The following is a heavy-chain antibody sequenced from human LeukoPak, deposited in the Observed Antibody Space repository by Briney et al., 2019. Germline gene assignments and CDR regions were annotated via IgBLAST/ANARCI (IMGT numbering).Heavy chain of an antibody. CDR3: ARQYYYGSGSHDAFDI. D-gene: IGHD3-10*01. CDR2: IYYSGST. Sequence: PSETLSLTCTVSGGSISSSSYYWGWIRQPPGKGLEWIGSIYYSGSTYYNPSLKSRVTISVDTSKNQFSLKLSSVTAADTAVYYCARQYYYGSGSHDAFDIWGQGTMVTVSS. V-gene: IGHV4-39*01. J-gene: IGHJ3*02. CDR1: GGSISSSSYY.